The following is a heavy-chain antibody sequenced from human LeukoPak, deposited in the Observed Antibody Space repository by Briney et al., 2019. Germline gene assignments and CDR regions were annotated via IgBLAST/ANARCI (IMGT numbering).Heavy chain of an antibody. J-gene: IGHJ3*02. CDR1: GGTFSSYA. Sequence: SVKVSCKASGGTFSSYAISWVRQAPGQGLEWMGGIIPIFGTANYAQKFQGRVTITTDESTSTAYMELSSLRSEDTAVYYCARYLRITMISSVAFDIWGQGTMVTVSS. CDR3: ARYLRITMISSVAFDI. V-gene: IGHV1-69*05. D-gene: IGHD3-22*01. CDR2: IIPIFGTA.